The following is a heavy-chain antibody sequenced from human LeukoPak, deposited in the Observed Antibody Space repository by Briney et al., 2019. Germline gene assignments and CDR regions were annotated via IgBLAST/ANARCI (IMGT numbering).Heavy chain of an antibody. CDR1: GFTFSSYA. CDR3: ARDLGRYNWNHAAFDI. V-gene: IGHV3-30-3*01. Sequence: PGGSLRLSCAASGFTFSSYAMHWVRQAPGKGLEWVAVISYDGSNKYYADSVKGRFTISRDNSKNTLYLQMNSLRAEDTAVYYCARDLGRYNWNHAAFDIWGQGTMVTVSS. J-gene: IGHJ3*02. CDR2: ISYDGSNK. D-gene: IGHD1-20*01.